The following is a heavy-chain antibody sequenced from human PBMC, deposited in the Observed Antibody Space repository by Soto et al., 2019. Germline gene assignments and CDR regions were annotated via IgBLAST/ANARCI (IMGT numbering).Heavy chain of an antibody. J-gene: IGHJ5*02. D-gene: IGHD2-21*01. CDR2: LSGSAGVA. Sequence: GGSLRLSCAASGFLISANAMSWVRQAPGGGLEWVSTLSGSAGVAPYADSVRVRFIISRDISKITLYLHLSTLRDDDIPRYYFVKGSLWTWFEPWG. CDR3: VKGSLWTWFEP. V-gene: IGHV3-23*01. CDR1: GFLISANA.